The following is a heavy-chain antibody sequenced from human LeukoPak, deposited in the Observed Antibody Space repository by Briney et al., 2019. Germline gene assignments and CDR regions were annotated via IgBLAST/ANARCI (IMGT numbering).Heavy chain of an antibody. V-gene: IGHV4-59*05. CDR2: IYYSGST. D-gene: IGHD3-9*01. CDR3: ARDSRRYDILTGSYPPLGPPVTSY. J-gene: IGHJ4*02. CDR1: GGSISSYY. Sequence: PSETLSLTCTVSGGSISSYYWSWIRQPPGKGLEWIGSIYYSGSTYYNPSLKSRVTISVDTSKNQFSLKLSSVTAADTAVYYCARDSRRYDILTGSYPPLGPPVTSYWGQGTLVTVSS.